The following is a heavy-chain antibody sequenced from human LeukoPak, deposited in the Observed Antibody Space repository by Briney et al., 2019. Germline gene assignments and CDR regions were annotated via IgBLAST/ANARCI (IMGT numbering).Heavy chain of an antibody. D-gene: IGHD3-10*01. CDR2: IIPIFGTA. Sequence: SVKVSCKASGGTFRRYAISWVRQAPGQGLEWMGRIIPIFGTANYAQKFQGRVTITTDESTSTAYMELSSLRSEDTAVYDCARVRSTMVRWAANDYWGQGTLVTVSS. J-gene: IGHJ4*02. CDR3: ARVRSTMVRWAANDY. CDR1: GGTFRRYA. V-gene: IGHV1-69*05.